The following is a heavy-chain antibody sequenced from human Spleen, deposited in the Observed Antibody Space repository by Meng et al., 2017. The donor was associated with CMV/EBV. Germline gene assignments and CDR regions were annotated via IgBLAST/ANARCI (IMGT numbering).Heavy chain of an antibody. CDR3: ARENFFGVVITYYYYGMDV. V-gene: IGHV1-69*10. J-gene: IGHJ6*02. Sequence: SVKVSCKASGGTFSSYTISWVRQAPGQGLEWMGGIIPILGIANYAQKFQGRVTITADKSTSTAYMELSSLRSEDTAVYYCARENFFGVVITYYYYGMDVWGQGTTVTVSS. D-gene: IGHD3-3*01. CDR1: GGTFSSYT. CDR2: IIPILGIA.